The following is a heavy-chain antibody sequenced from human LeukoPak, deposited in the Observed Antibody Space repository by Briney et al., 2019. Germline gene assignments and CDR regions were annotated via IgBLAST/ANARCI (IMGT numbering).Heavy chain of an antibody. CDR3: ASGGYSYGYS. D-gene: IGHD5-18*01. J-gene: IGHJ4*02. CDR1: GYTFTGYF. V-gene: IGHV1-69*06. CDR2: IIPIFGTA. Sequence: SVKVSCKASGYTFTGYFMHWVRQAPGQGLEWMGGIIPIFGTANYAQKFQGRVTITADKSTSTAYMELSSLRSEDTAVYYCASGGYSYGYSWGQGTLVTVSS.